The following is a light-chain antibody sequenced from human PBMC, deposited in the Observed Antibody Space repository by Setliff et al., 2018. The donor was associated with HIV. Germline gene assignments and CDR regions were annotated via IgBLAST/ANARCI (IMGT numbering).Light chain of an antibody. J-gene: IGLJ1*01. V-gene: IGLV2-14*03. CDR3: TSYTSSSTLYV. CDR1: SSDVGGYNY. CDR2: GVS. Sequence: ALTQPASVSGSPGQSITISCTGTSSDVGGYNYVSWYQQHPGKAPKLMIYGVSNRPSGVSYRFSGPKSGNTASLTISGPQAEDEADYYCTSYTSSSTLYVFGTGTKVTVL.